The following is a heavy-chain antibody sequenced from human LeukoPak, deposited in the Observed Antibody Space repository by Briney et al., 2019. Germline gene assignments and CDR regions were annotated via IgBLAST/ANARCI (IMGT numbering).Heavy chain of an antibody. CDR2: IYHSGST. V-gene: IGHV4-34*01. D-gene: IGHD4-17*01. J-gene: IGHJ4*02. CDR3: ARGTVTMDY. Sequence: SETLSLTCTVYGGSFSGYYWTWVRQPPGKGLEWIGEIYHSGSTNYNPSLKSRVTISVDTSKNQFSLNLTSVTAADTAVYYCARGTVTMDYWGRGTLVTVSS. CDR1: GGSFSGYY.